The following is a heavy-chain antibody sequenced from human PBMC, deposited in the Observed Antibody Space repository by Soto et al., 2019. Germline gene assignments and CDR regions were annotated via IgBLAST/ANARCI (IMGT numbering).Heavy chain of an antibody. Sequence: PGGSLRLSCAASGFTFSSYGMHWVRQAPGKGLEWVAVIWYDGSNKYYADSVKGRFTISRDNSKNTLYLQMNSLRAEDTAVYYCARGYCSSTSCYSLYYYYGMDVWGQGTTVTVSS. V-gene: IGHV3-33*01. CDR2: IWYDGSNK. CDR3: ARGYCSSTSCYSLYYYYGMDV. J-gene: IGHJ6*02. D-gene: IGHD2-2*02. CDR1: GFTFSSYG.